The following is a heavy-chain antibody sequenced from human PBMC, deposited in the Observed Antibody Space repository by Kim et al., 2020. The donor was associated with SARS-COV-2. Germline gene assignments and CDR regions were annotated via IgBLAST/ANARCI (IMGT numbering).Heavy chain of an antibody. D-gene: IGHD1-26*01. CDR1: GFTFSSYI. V-gene: IGHV3-21*01. CDR2: ISSSSSYI. CDR3: ARDTSAPKGTVGATVD. Sequence: GGSLRLSCAASGFTFSSYIMNWVRQAPGKGLEWVSSISSSSSYIYYADSVKGRFTISRDNAKNSLYLQMNSLRAEDTAVYYCARDTSAPKGTVGATVDWGQGTLVTVSS. J-gene: IGHJ4*02.